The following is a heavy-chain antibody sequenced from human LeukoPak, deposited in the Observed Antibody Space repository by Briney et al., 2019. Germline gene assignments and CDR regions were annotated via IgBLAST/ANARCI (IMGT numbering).Heavy chain of an antibody. CDR3: AKSMVLPKNGMDV. D-gene: IGHD3-10*01. V-gene: IGHV3-23*01. CDR2: ISGSGSST. Sequence: GGSLRLSCVASGFTFSSIAMNWVRQAPGKGLEWVSVISGSGSSTDYADSVKGRFTSSRDNSKNTLYLQMNSLRAEDTAVYYCAKSMVLPKNGMDVWGQGTTVTVSS. J-gene: IGHJ6*02. CDR1: GFTFSSIA.